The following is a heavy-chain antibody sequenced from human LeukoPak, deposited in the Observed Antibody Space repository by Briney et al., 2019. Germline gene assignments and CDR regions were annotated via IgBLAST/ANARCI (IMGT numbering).Heavy chain of an antibody. J-gene: IGHJ4*02. D-gene: IGHD2-2*01. CDR2: ISYDGSNK. CDR1: GFTFSRYG. Sequence: QSGGSLRLSCAASGFTFSRYGMHWVRQAPGKGLEWVTAISYDGSNKYYADSVKGRFTISRDNSKNTLYVQMNSLRAEDTAVYYCAKESLRVLPAATFDYWGQGTLVTVSS. V-gene: IGHV3-30*04. CDR3: AKESLRVLPAATFDY.